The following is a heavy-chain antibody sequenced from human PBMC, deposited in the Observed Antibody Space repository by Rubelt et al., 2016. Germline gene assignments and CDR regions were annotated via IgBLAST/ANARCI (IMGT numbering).Heavy chain of an antibody. V-gene: IGHV3-49*02. J-gene: IGHJ6*02. Sequence: RIKAYGGTTEYAASVKGRFTISRDDSKSIAYLQMNSLKTEDTAVYYCTRERSSGYYSFLYYGMDVWGQGTTVTVSS. D-gene: IGHD3-22*01. CDR2: RIKAYGGTT. CDR3: TRERSSGYYSFLYYGMDV.